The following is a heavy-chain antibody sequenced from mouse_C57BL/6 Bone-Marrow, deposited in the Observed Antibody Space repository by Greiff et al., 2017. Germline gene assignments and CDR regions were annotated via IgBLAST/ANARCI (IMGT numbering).Heavy chain of an antibody. CDR3: ARHEVYPYYYGSSVAWFAY. Sequence: QVQLQQSGAELVKPGASVKLSCKASGYTFTEYTIHWVKQRSGQGLEWIGWFYPGSGSIKYNEKFKDKATLTADKSSSTVDMELSRLTSEDSAVYFCARHEVYPYYYGSSVAWFAYWGQGTLVTVAA. J-gene: IGHJ3*01. D-gene: IGHD1-1*01. V-gene: IGHV1-62-2*01. CDR2: FYPGSGSI. CDR1: GYTFTEYT.